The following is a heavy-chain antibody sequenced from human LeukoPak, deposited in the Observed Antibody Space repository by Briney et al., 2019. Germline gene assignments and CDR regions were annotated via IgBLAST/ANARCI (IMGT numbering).Heavy chain of an antibody. CDR1: VDVFTAYY. Sequence: ASVKVSCKASVDVFTAYYIHWVRQAPGQGLQWMGWISLYHGGTKCGQTFQGRVIMTRDLSIKTAYMELKRLTSDDTAVYYCAMSPGPVSANDWGQGTLVTVSS. J-gene: IGHJ4*02. V-gene: IGHV1-2*02. D-gene: IGHD3-10*01. CDR3: AMSPGPVSAND. CDR2: ISLYHGGT.